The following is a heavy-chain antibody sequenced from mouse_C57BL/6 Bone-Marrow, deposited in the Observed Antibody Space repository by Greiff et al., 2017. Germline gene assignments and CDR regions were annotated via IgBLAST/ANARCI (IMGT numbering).Heavy chain of an antibody. Sequence: EVQLQESGPGLVKPSQSLSLTCSVTGYSITSGYYWNWIRQFPGNKLEWMGYISYDGSNNYNPSLKNRISITRDTSKNQFFLKLNSVTTEDTATYYCARGRDDYDGFYAMDYWGQGTSVTVSS. J-gene: IGHJ4*01. V-gene: IGHV3-6*01. CDR2: ISYDGSN. D-gene: IGHD2-4*01. CDR1: GYSITSGYY. CDR3: ARGRDDYDGFYAMDY.